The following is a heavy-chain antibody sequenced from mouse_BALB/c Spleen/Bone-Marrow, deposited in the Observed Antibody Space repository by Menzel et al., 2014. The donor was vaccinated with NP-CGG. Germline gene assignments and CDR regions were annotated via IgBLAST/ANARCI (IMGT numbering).Heavy chain of an antibody. CDR2: INPYNGGT. CDR3: ARRDGNFYYAKDY. Sequence: VQLQQSGPELVKPGASMKISCKASDYSFTDYTMNWVKQSHGKNLEWIGLINPYNGGTSYNQKFKGKATLTVDKSSSTAYMELLSLTSEDSAVYYCARRDGNFYYAKDYWGQGTSVTVSS. V-gene: IGHV1-19*01. CDR1: DYSFTDYT. D-gene: IGHD2-3*01. J-gene: IGHJ4*01.